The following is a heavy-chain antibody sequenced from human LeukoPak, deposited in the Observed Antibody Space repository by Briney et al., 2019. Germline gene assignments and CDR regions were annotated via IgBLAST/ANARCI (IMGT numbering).Heavy chain of an antibody. J-gene: IGHJ6*03. D-gene: IGHD7-27*01. Sequence: VASVKVSCKASGYTFTSYGISWVRQAPGQGLEWMGWISAYNGNTNYAQKLQGRVTMTRDTSISTAYMELSNVRSDDTALYYCARAGTESKWGLPRADYYYMDVWGKGTTVTVSS. CDR3: ARAGTESKWGLPRADYYYMDV. CDR1: GYTFTSYG. V-gene: IGHV1-18*01. CDR2: ISAYNGNT.